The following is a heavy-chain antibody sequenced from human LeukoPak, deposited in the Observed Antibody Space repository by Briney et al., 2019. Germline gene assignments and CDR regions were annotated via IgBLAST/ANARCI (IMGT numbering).Heavy chain of an antibody. D-gene: IGHD3-22*01. V-gene: IGHV3-74*01. Sequence: GILRLSCAASGFTFSSYWMHWVRQAPGKGLVWVSRINSDGSSTSYADSVKGRFTISRDNAKNTLYLQMNSLRAEDTAVYYCARVDSSGYYSSPRNSVLDYWGQGTLVTVSS. CDR3: ARVDSSGYYSSPRNSVLDY. CDR2: INSDGSST. J-gene: IGHJ4*02. CDR1: GFTFSSYW.